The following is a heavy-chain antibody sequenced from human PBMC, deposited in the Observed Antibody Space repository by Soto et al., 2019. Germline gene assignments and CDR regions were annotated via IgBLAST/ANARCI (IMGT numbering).Heavy chain of an antibody. D-gene: IGHD2-21*02. CDR3: ARGGHVVVVTAALGY. J-gene: IGHJ4*02. V-gene: IGHV1-46*01. Sequence: QVQLMQSGAEVKKPGASVKVSCKASGDTFTDYYIHWVRQAPGQGLEWMGTVNPSGGHTTYAQHFLGRVTMTRDTSTSTLYMELTSLTSDDTAIYYCARGGHVVVVTAALGYWGQGTPVTVSS. CDR1: GDTFTDYY. CDR2: VNPSGGHT.